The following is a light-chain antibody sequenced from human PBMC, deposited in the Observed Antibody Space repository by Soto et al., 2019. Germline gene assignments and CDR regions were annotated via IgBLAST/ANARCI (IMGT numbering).Light chain of an antibody. CDR3: QQSYSIPPI. CDR2: AAS. CDR1: QSISTY. J-gene: IGKJ3*01. V-gene: IGKV1-39*01. Sequence: DIPMTQSPSSLSASVGDRVTITCRASQSISTYLNWYQQKPGKAPKLLIYAASSLQSGVPSRFSGSGSGTDFTLTISSLQPEDFATYYCQQSYSIPPIFGPGTKVDIK.